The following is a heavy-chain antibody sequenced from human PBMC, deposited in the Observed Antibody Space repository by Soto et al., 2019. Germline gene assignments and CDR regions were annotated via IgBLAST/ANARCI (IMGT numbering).Heavy chain of an antibody. D-gene: IGHD3-3*01. Sequence: ASVKVSCKASGYTFTSYGISWVRQAPGQGLEWMGWISAYNGNTNYAQKLQGRVTMTTDTSTSTAYMELRSLRSDDTAVYYCARESAYYDFWSGYYVPSAFDPWGQGTLVTVSS. V-gene: IGHV1-18*01. CDR3: ARESAYYDFWSGYYVPSAFDP. CDR1: GYTFTSYG. CDR2: ISAYNGNT. J-gene: IGHJ5*02.